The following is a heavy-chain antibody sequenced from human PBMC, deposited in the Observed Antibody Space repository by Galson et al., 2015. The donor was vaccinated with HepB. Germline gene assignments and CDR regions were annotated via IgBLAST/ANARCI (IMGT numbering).Heavy chain of an antibody. CDR3: AREIPALLSSWYYLTAGPLDY. CDR2: INHSGST. J-gene: IGHJ4*02. CDR1: GGSFSGYY. V-gene: IGHV4-34*01. Sequence: ETLSLTCAVYGGSFSGYYWSWIRQPPGKGLEWIGEINHSGSTNYNPSLKSRVTISVDTSKNQFSLKLSSVTAADTAVYYCAREIPALLSSWYYLTAGPLDYWGQGTLVTVSS. D-gene: IGHD6-13*01.